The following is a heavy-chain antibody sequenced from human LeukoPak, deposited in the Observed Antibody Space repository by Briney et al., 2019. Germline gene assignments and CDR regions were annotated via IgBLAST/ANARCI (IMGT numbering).Heavy chain of an antibody. J-gene: IGHJ4*02. CDR1: GFTFTGPS. V-gene: IGHV3-30*04. CDR2: VGNDEKTI. CDR3: AKERQVGGTAFDY. Sequence: GRSLRLSCVASGFTFTGPSMHWVRQAPGKGLEWVAVVGNDEKTIFYADSVKGRFTISRDNSKNTLYLQMNGLRDGDTAVYYCAKERQVGGTAFDYWGQGSLVTVSS. D-gene: IGHD1-26*01.